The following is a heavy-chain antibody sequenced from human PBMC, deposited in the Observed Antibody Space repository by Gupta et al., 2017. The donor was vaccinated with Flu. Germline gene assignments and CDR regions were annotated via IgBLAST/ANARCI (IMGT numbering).Heavy chain of an antibody. CDR2: VKSLGDGGTT. D-gene: IGHD6-19*01. J-gene: IGHJ3*01. CDR1: GFHFRDIW. V-gene: IGHV3-15*01. Sequence: EGQLVESGGDSVKPGGSLRLSCAASGFHFRDIWMTWVRQAPGRGLEWVGRVKSLGDGGTTDYAAPLKGRFSISRDDSKKMLYLQMNGLKYEDTGVYYCTTDLEWLEPDDAFGVWGQGTLVTVSS. CDR3: TTDLEWLEPDDAFGV.